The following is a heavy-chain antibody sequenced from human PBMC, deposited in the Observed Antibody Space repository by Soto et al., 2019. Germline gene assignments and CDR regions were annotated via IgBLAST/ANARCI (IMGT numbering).Heavy chain of an antibody. V-gene: IGHV3-49*04. CDR2: IRSEANGGTT. D-gene: IGHD3-22*01. CDR1: GFTFGSYA. Sequence: PGGSLRLSCTASGFTFGSYALSWVRKAPGKGLEWVGVIRSEANGGTTDYAASVKGRITISREDSKSIAYMEINSLQTEDTAVYYCTRYYYESSGYYVYWGQGALVTVSS. CDR3: TRYYYESSGYYVY. J-gene: IGHJ4*02.